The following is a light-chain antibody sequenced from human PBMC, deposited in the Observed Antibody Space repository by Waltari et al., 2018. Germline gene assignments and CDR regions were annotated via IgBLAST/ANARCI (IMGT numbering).Light chain of an antibody. CDR2: GSS. CDR3: QSYDISLSVV. CDR1: GSNIGAGYD. V-gene: IGLV1-40*01. J-gene: IGLJ3*02. Sequence: QSVLTQPPSVSGAPGQMVTISCTGSGSNIGAGYDVHWYQQLPRAAPKLLIYGSSSRPLGVPDRFFGSTSGTSASLAITGLQAEDEADYYCQSYDISLSVVFGGGTKLTVL.